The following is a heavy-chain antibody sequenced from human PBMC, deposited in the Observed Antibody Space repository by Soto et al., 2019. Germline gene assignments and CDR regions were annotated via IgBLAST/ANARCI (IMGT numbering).Heavy chain of an antibody. V-gene: IGHV5-10-1*01. CDR3: ARLPGIAAAGTNYFDY. CDR1: GYSFTSYW. D-gene: IGHD6-13*01. J-gene: IGHJ4*02. CDR2: IDRSDSYT. Sequence: GESLNISCQGSGYSFTSYWSSWVRHLPGKGLEWRARIDRSDSYTNYIPSCQGGVTISADKSISTAYLQWSSLKASETAMSYCARLPGIAAAGTNYFDYWGQGTLVT.